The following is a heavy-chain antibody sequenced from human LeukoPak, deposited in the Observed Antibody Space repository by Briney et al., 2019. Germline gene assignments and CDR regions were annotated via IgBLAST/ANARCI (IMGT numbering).Heavy chain of an antibody. J-gene: IGHJ4*02. D-gene: IGHD6-19*01. CDR3: ARDRKAVAGIDY. V-gene: IGHV3-33*01. CDR2: IWYDGSNK. Sequence: GGSLRLSCAASGLTFCSYGMHRVRQASGQELEWVAVIWYDGSNKYYADSVKGRFTISGDNSKNTLYLQMNSLRAEDTAVYYCARDRKAVAGIDYWGQGTLVTVSS. CDR1: GLTFCSYG.